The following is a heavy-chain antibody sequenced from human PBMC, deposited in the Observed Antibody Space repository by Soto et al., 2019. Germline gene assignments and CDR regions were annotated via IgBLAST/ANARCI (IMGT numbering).Heavy chain of an antibody. CDR3: VRQGIGNLHGLVDV. CDR1: SGPTSSHN. J-gene: IGHJ6*02. CDR2: VYSTGGT. Sequence: QVQLQQSSPGLVKPSETLSLTCSVSSGPTSSHNWGWIRQTPGRGLEWIGYVYSTGGTSYNPSLNSRVTISADTSTNHISLTLTSVTAADTAVYYCVRQGIGNLHGLVDVWGQGTTVRVSS. D-gene: IGHD1-1*01. V-gene: IGHV4-59*08.